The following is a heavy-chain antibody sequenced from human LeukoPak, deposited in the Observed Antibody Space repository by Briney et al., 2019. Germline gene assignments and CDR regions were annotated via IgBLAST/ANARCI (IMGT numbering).Heavy chain of an antibody. D-gene: IGHD5-18*01. CDR3: ARVEIVRGYSYGHD. Sequence: GASVKVSCKVSGYTLTELSMHWVRQAPGQGLEWMGRIIPILGIANYAQKFQGRVTITADKSTSTAYMELSSLRSEDTAVYYCARVEIVRGYSYGHDWGQGTLVTVSS. J-gene: IGHJ4*02. CDR2: IIPILGIA. V-gene: IGHV1-69*04. CDR1: GYTLTELS.